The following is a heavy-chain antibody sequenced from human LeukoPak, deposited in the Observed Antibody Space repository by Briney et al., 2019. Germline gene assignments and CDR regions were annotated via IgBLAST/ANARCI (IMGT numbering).Heavy chain of an antibody. CDR1: GVTFDDYG. D-gene: IGHD6-19*01. Sequence: PGGSLRLSCAASGVTFDDYGMHWGGQERGEGGEGGSGISWNSGRKDYADSVKGGFTISRDNAKNSLYLQMNSLRAEDMALYYCVTVVAGHYFDYWGQGTLVTVSS. CDR3: VTVVAGHYFDY. CDR2: ISWNSGRK. J-gene: IGHJ4*02. V-gene: IGHV3-9*03.